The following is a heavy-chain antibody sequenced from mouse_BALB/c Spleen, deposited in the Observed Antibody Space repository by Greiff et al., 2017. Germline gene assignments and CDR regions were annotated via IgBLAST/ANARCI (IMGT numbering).Heavy chain of an antibody. CDR1: GFTFSSYG. CDR2: ISSGGSYT. CDR3: ARPGYGSSYFDY. V-gene: IGHV5-6*01. D-gene: IGHD1-1*01. Sequence: EVKLVESGGDLVKPGGSLKLSCAASGFTFSSYGMSWVRQTPDKRLEWVATISSGGSYTYYPDSVKGRFTISRDNAKNTLYLQMSSLKSEDTAMYYCARPGYGSSYFDYWGQGTTLTVSS. J-gene: IGHJ2*01.